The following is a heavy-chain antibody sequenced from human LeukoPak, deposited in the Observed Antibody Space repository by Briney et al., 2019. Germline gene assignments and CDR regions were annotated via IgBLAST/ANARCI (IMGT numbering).Heavy chain of an antibody. J-gene: IGHJ4*02. V-gene: IGHV3-30-3*01. CDR2: ISYDGSNK. CDR3: ARDRTARRDY. D-gene: IGHD6-6*01. Sequence: GGSLRLSCAASGFTFSSYARHWVRQAPGKGLEWVAVISYDGSNKYYADSVKGRFTISRDNSKNTLYLQMNSLRAEDTAVYYCARDRTARRDYWSQGTLVTVSS. CDR1: GFTFSSYA.